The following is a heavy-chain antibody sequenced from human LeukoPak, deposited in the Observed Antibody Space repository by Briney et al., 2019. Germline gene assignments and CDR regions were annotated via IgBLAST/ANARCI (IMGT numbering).Heavy chain of an antibody. V-gene: IGHV3-23*01. CDR3: AKGNVRRIAVAGTPFDY. D-gene: IGHD6-19*01. J-gene: IGHJ4*02. Sequence: PGGFLRLSCAASGFTFSSYAMSWVRQAPGKGLEWVSAISGSGGTTYYTDSVKGRFTISRDNSKNTLYLQMNGLIAEDTAVYYCAKGNVRRIAVAGTPFDYWGQGTLVTVSS. CDR1: GFTFSSYA. CDR2: ISGSGGTT.